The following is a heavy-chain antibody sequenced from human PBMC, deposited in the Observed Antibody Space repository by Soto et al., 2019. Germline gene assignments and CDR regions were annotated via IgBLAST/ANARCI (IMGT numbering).Heavy chain of an antibody. CDR3: ARRPLKSYGMDV. J-gene: IGHJ6*02. CDR1: GGSISSGGYY. CDR2: IYYSGST. Sequence: PSETLSLTCTVSGGSISSGGYYWSWIRQHPGKGLEWIGYIYYSGSTYYNPSLKSRVTISVDTSKNQFSLKLSSVTAADTAVYYCARRPLKSYGMDVWGQGTTVTVSS. V-gene: IGHV4-31*03.